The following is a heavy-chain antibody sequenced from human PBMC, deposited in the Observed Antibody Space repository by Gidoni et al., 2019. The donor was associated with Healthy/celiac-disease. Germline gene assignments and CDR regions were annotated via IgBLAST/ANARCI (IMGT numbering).Heavy chain of an antibody. D-gene: IGHD1-26*01. CDR2: INHSGST. CDR1: GGSFSGYY. Sequence: QVQLQQWGAGLLKPSATLSLTCAVYGGSFSGYYWSWIRQPPGKGLEWSGEINHSGSTNYNPSLKSRVTISVDTSKNQFSLKLSSVTAADTAVYYCARGSMSGSTCDYWGQGTLVTVSS. J-gene: IGHJ4*02. V-gene: IGHV4-34*01. CDR3: ARGSMSGSTCDY.